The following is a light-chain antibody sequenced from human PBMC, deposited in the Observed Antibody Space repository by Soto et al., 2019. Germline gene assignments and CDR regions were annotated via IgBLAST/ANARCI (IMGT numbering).Light chain of an antibody. Sequence: EIEMTQSPATLSVSLGERATLSCRASQSVSSNLAWYQQTPGQAPRPLIYAASTRATGIPDRFSSSGCATAYTLPTTRLQPEDSFVYYCQQYDSSGPITFGHGTRLEIK. CDR2: AAS. V-gene: IGKV3D-15*01. CDR1: QSVSSN. CDR3: QQYDSSGPIT. J-gene: IGKJ5*01.